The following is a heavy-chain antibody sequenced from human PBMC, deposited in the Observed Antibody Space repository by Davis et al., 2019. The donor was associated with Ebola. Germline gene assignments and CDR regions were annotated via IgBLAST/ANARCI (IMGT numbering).Heavy chain of an antibody. J-gene: IGHJ4*02. V-gene: IGHV1-46*01. CDR3: ARAREVVRGVIMGGY. Sequence: ASVKVSCKASGYTFTSYYMHWVRQAPGQGLEWMGIINPSGGSTSYAQKFQGRVTMTRDTSTSTVYMELSSLRSEDTAVYYCARAREVVRGVIMGGYWGQGTLVTVSS. CDR2: INPSGGST. CDR1: GYTFTSYY. D-gene: IGHD3-10*01.